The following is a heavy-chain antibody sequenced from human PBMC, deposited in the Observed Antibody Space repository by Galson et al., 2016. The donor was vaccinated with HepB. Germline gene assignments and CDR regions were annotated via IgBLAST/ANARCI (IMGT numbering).Heavy chain of an antibody. J-gene: IGHJ4*02. CDR1: GYTFTTYY. Sequence: SVKVSCKASGYTFTTYYMHWVRQAPGQGLEWMGRIHPNSSGTNYAQKFQGRVTMTTDTSISTAYMELTRLRSDDTAVYFCARARIAAAGTRRLFDYWGQGTLVTVSS. CDR2: IHPNSSGT. D-gene: IGHD6-13*01. CDR3: ARARIAAAGTRRLFDY. V-gene: IGHV1-2*06.